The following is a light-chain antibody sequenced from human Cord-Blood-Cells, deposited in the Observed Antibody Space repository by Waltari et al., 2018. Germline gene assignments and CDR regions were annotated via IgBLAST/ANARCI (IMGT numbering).Light chain of an antibody. CDR1: QSISSY. Sequence: DIQMTQSPSSLSASVGDRVTITCRASQSISSYLNWYQQKPGKAPKLLIYAASSLQSGVPSRFSGSGSGTDFTLTISSLQPEDFATYYCQQSHSTPWTFGQGP. CDR3: QQSHSTPWT. J-gene: IGKJ1*01. CDR2: AAS. V-gene: IGKV1-39*01.